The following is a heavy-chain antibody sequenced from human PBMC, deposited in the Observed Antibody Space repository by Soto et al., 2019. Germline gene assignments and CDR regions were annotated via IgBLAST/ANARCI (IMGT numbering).Heavy chain of an antibody. CDR1: GYSFTSYW. Sequence: PGGSLKISCKGSGYSFTSYWIGWVRQMPGKGLEWMGIIYPGDSDTRYSPSLQGQVTISADQSITTACLRWSSLKASDTAIYYCASGSRDCSGGSCYSQWGQGTLVTVSS. J-gene: IGHJ4*02. D-gene: IGHD2-15*01. CDR2: IYPGDSDT. CDR3: ASGSRDCSGGSCYSQ. V-gene: IGHV5-51*01.